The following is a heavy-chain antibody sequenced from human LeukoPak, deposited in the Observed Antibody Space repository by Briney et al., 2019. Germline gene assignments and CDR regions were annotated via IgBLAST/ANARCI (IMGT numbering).Heavy chain of an antibody. D-gene: IGHD3-10*01. CDR1: GGSFSGYY. CDR2: INHSGST. CDR3: ARVRTIWFGESDNFDY. J-gene: IGHJ4*02. Sequence: KSSETLSLTCAVYGGSFSGYYWSWIRQPPGKGLEWIGEINHSGSTNYNPSLKSRVTISVDTSKNQFSLKLSSVTAADTAVYYCARVRTIWFGESDNFDYWGQGTLVTVSS. V-gene: IGHV4-34*01.